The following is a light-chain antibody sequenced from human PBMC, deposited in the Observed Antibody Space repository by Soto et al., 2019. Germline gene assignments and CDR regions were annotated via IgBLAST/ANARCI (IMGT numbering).Light chain of an antibody. V-gene: IGKV3-11*01. CDR1: QSVDTF. CDR3: QQRSLWPWT. CDR2: DVS. J-gene: IGKJ1*01. Sequence: EIVLTQSPATLSSSPGERATLSCRASQSVDTFFAWYQQKPGRTPRLLIYDVSKRAPGIPARFSGSGSETDFTLTISSLEPEDLAVYYCQQRSLWPWTCGQGTHVELK.